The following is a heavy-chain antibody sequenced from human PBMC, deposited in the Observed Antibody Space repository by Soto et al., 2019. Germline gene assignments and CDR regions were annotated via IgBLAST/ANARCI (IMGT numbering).Heavy chain of an antibody. V-gene: IGHV3-30-3*01. CDR2: ISSDGSNK. J-gene: IGHJ4*02. Sequence: QVQLVESGGGVVQPGRSLRLSCAASGFTFSSYAMHWVRQAPGKGLEWVAVISSDGSNKYYADSVKGRFTISRDNSKNTLCLQMTSLRSGDRGVYYCARDGPYSYGTFDYWGQGPLVTVSS. CDR3: ARDGPYSYGTFDY. D-gene: IGHD5-18*01. CDR1: GFTFSSYA.